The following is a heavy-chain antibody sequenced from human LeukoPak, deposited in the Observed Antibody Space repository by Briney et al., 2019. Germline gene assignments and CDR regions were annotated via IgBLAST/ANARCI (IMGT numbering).Heavy chain of an antibody. CDR1: GFTFDDYA. CDR3: AKKAAASGFDY. CDR2: ISWNSGSI. Sequence: PGGSLRLSCAASGFTFDDYAMHWDRQAPGKGLEWVSGISWNSGSIGYADSVKGRFTISRDNAKNSLYLQMNSLRAEDTALYYCAKKAAASGFDYWGQGTLVTVSS. J-gene: IGHJ4*02. V-gene: IGHV3-9*01. D-gene: IGHD2-2*01.